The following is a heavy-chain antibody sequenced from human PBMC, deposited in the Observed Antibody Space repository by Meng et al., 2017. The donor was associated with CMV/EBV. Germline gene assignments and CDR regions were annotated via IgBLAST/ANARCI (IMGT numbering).Heavy chain of an antibody. CDR1: GFTFSSYW. Sequence: GGSLRLSCAASGFTFSSYWMHWVRQAPGKGLVWVSRINSDGSSTSYADSVKGRFTISRDNAKNTLYLQMNSLRAEDTAVYYCARDGTQRITMIVGAFDIWGQGTMVTVSS. D-gene: IGHD3-22*01. V-gene: IGHV3-74*01. CDR2: INSDGSST. CDR3: ARDGTQRITMIVGAFDI. J-gene: IGHJ3*02.